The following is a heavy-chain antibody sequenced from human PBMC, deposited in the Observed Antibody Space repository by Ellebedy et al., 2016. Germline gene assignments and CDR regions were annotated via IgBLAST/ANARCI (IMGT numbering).Heavy chain of an antibody. D-gene: IGHD2-15*01. J-gene: IGHJ3*02. V-gene: IGHV3-48*04. CDR1: GFTFSSDA. CDR3: AREQYCSGGSCSDAFDI. CDR2: ISDSGSTM. Sequence: GGSLRLSCAASGFTFSSDAMTWVRQAPGKGVEWISYISDSGSTMSYADSVKGRFTISRDNAKNSLYLQMNSLRAEDTALYYCAREQYCSGGSCSDAFDIWGQGTMVTVSS.